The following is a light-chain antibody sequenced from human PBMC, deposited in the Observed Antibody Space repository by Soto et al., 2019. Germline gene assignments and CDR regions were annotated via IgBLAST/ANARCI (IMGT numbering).Light chain of an antibody. CDR3: LLTYSGPWV. V-gene: IGLV7-46*01. CDR2: DTS. Sequence: QAVVTQEPSLTVSPGGTVTLTCVSSTGAVTSGHHPYWVQQKPGQAPRTLINDTSKKNSFTPARFSGSLLGGNAALTLSGAQPEDEADYYCLLTYSGPWVFGGGTKLTVL. J-gene: IGLJ3*02. CDR1: TGAVTSGHH.